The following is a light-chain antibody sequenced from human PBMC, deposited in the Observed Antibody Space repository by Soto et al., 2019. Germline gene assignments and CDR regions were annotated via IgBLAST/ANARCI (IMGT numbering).Light chain of an antibody. V-gene: IGKV3-11*01. CDR3: HQRSNWPPLT. CDR1: QIVDGY. Sequence: EIVLTQSPATLSLSPGERATLSSRASQIVDGYLDWYQQKPGQAPRLLIYDASNRASGIPARFSGSGSGTDFTLTISSLEPEDLAVYYCHQRSNWPPLTFGGGTKVEIK. CDR2: DAS. J-gene: IGKJ4*01.